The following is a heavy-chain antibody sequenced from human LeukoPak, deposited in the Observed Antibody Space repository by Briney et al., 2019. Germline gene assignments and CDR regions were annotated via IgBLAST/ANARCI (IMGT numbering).Heavy chain of an antibody. Sequence: GGSLRLSCAASGFTFSTYSMHWVRQAPGKGLEWVAVISYDGSNKYYADSVKGRFTISRDNSKNTLYLQMNSLRAEDTAVYYCAKAQGDSSSWYVPAPDYWGQGTLVTVSS. CDR1: GFTFSTYS. V-gene: IGHV3-30*18. J-gene: IGHJ4*02. CDR2: ISYDGSNK. CDR3: AKAQGDSSSWYVPAPDY. D-gene: IGHD6-13*01.